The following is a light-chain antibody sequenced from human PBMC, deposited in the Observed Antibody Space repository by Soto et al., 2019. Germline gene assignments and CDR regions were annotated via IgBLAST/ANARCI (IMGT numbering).Light chain of an antibody. Sequence: EIVLTQSPATLSLSPGERATLSCRASQSVSSYLAWYQQKPGQAPRLLIYDASNRATGIPARFSGSGPGTAFTLTISSLEPEDFAVYYCQQRSNWLRVGQGTRLEIK. CDR2: DAS. CDR1: QSVSSY. CDR3: QQRSNWLR. V-gene: IGKV3D-11*02. J-gene: IGKJ5*01.